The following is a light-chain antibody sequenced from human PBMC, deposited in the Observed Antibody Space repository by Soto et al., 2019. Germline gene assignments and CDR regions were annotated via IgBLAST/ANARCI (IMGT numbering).Light chain of an antibody. J-gene: IGLJ1*01. V-gene: IGLV1-44*01. Sequence: QSVLTQPPSASGTPGQRVTISCSGRTSNIGSSTINWYQQLPGTAPKLLIYSNNQRPSGVPDRFSGSKSGTSASLAISGLQSEDEADDYCAAWDDCLSGYVYGTGTKATVL. CDR3: AAWDDCLSGYV. CDR2: SNN. CDR1: TSNIGSST.